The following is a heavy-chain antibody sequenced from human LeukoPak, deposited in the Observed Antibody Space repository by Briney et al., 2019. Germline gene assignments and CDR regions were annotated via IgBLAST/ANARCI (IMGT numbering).Heavy chain of an antibody. J-gene: IGHJ5*02. CDR3: ARVVAAAGNNWFDP. V-gene: IGHV4-38-2*01. CDR1: GYSISSGYY. D-gene: IGHD6-13*01. CDR2: IYHSGST. Sequence: PSETLSLTCAVYGYSISSGYYWGWIRQPPGKGLEWIGSIYHSGSTYYNPSLKSRVTISVDTSKNQFSLKLNSVTAADTAVYYCARVVAAAGNNWFDPWGQGTLVTVSS.